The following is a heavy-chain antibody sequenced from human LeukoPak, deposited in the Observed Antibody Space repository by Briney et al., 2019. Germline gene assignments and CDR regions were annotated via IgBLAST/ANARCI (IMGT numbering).Heavy chain of an antibody. D-gene: IGHD3-16*02. CDR2: INYSGST. Sequence: SETLSLTCTVSGGSISSSSYYWGWIRQPPGKGLEWIGTINYSGSTYYNPSLKSRVTISVDTSKNQISLKLNSVTAADTAVYYCARHGPLLSPFAYCGQGTLVTVSS. J-gene: IGHJ4*02. V-gene: IGHV4-39*01. CDR1: GGSISSSSYY. CDR3: ARHGPLLSPFAY.